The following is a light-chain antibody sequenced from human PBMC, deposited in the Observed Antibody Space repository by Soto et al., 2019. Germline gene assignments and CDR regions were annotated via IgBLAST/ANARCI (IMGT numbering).Light chain of an antibody. J-gene: IGKJ2*01. CDR1: QSVSSY. Sequence: EIVMTQSPATLSVSPGERATLSCRASQSVSSYLAWYQQKPGQAPRLLIYGASTRATGIPARFSGSGSGTDFTLTISSLQSEDFAVYYCQQYNNWPYTFGQGTKLEIK. CDR2: GAS. V-gene: IGKV3-15*01. CDR3: QQYNNWPYT.